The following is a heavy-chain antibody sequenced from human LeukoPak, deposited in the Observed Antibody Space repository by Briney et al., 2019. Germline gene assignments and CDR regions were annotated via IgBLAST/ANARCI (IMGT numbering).Heavy chain of an antibody. CDR2: IYYSGIT. D-gene: IGHD6-13*01. J-gene: IGHJ4*02. CDR1: AFTFSSYS. V-gene: IGHV4-39*07. CDR3: ARVRAAAVPYYFDY. Sequence: PGGSLRLSCAASAFTFSSYSVNWVRQPPGKGLEWISSIYYSGITYYNPPLNSRVTISLDTSTNQFSLNLRSVTAADTAVYYCARVRAAAVPYYFDYWGQGTLVTVSS.